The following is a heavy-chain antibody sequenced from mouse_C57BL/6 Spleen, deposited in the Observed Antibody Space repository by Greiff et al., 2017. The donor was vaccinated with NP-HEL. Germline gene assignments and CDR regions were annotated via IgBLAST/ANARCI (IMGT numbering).Heavy chain of an antibody. J-gene: IGHJ3*01. V-gene: IGHV1-50*01. CDR3: ARWGGQAWFAY. CDR2: IDPSDSYT. Sequence: QVQLQQPGAELVKPGASVKLSCKASGYTFTSYWMQWVNQRPGQGLEWIGEIDPSDSYTNYNQKFKGKATLTVDTSSSTAYMQLSSLTSEDSAVYYCARWGGQAWFAYWGQGTLVTVSA. CDR1: GYTFTSYW. D-gene: IGHD6-1*01.